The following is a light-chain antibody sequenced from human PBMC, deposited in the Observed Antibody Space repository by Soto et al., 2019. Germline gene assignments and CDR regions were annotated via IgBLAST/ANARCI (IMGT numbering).Light chain of an antibody. CDR3: QHYSSYSEA. CDR1: LTVSRW. J-gene: IGKJ1*01. V-gene: IGKV1-5*03. CDR2: EAS. Sequence: DIQMTQSPSTLSGSLGDRVTITCRASLTVSRWLAWYQQKPGKAPKLLIYEASTLKSGIPARFSGSGSGTDFTLTISRLQPDDFATYYCQHYSSYSEAFGQGTKVDIK.